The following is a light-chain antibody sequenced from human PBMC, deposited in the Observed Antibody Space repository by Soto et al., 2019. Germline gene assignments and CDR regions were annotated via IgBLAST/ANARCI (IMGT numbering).Light chain of an antibody. Sequence: DLQMTQSPSILSASVGDRVTLICRASQSISTWLAWYQQKPGKAPKLLIYRASSLESGVPSRFSGSGSGTEFTLTISSLQPDDFATYYCQQYNDDAWTFGQGTKVDIK. CDR2: RAS. V-gene: IGKV1-5*03. CDR1: QSISTW. CDR3: QQYNDDAWT. J-gene: IGKJ1*01.